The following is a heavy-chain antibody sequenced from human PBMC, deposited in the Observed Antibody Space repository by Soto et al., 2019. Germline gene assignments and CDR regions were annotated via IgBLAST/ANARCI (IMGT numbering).Heavy chain of an antibody. V-gene: IGHV3-48*02. D-gene: IGHD4-4*01. CDR2: ISSGSGTI. CDR1: AFTFRHFD. J-gene: IGHJ6*02. Sequence: PGGPLRPSCTASAFTFRHFDMYWVRPAQAKGLEWLSYISSGSGTIYYADSVKGRFTISRDNAKNSLYLQMNSLRDEDTAVYYCARPEKTTAYYYYAMDVWGQGTTVTVSS. CDR3: ARPEKTTAYYYYAMDV.